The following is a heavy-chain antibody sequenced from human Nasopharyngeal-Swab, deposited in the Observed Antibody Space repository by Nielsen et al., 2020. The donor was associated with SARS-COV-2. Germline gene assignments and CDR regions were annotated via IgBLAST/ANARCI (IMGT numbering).Heavy chain of an antibody. CDR1: GFTFSNSW. CDR2: IKQDGSEK. J-gene: IGHJ4*02. D-gene: IGHD2-15*01. V-gene: IGHV3-7*01. Sequence: GESLKISCAASGFTFSNSWMSWVRQAPGKGLEWVANIKQDGSEKYYVDSVKGRFTISRENAKNSLYLQMNSLRAEDTGVYYCVNGGSFDFWGQGTLVTVSP. CDR3: VNGGSFDF.